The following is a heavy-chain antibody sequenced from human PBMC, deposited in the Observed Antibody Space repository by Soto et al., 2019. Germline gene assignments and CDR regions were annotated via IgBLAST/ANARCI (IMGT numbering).Heavy chain of an antibody. CDR2: INTYNGNT. CDR1: GYTFTNYG. CDR3: ARGVGSGTYYNQYNWFDP. D-gene: IGHD3-10*01. J-gene: IGHJ5*02. V-gene: IGHV1-18*01. Sequence: QVQLVQSGAEVKKPGASVKVPCKASGYTFTNYGISWVRQAPGQGLEWMGWINTYNGNTNHAQKFQGRVTMTTDTSTSTAYRELRSLRSDDTAVYYCARGVGSGTYYNQYNWFDPWGQGTLVTVSS.